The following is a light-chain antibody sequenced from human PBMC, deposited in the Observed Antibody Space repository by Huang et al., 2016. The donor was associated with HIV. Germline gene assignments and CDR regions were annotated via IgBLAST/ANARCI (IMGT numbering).Light chain of an antibody. CDR3: QQSYSIPWT. CDR2: AAS. Sequence: IQMTQSPSSLPAFVGDRVTITCRASQSITNYLNRYQQKIGESPKLLIYAASILQSGVPLRFGGSGSGTNFSLTITNLQSEDFAVYYCQQSYSIPWTFGQGTRVEI. J-gene: IGKJ1*01. V-gene: IGKV1-39*01. CDR1: QSITNY.